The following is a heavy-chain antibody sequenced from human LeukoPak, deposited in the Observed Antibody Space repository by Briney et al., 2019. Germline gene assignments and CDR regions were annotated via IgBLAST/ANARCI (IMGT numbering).Heavy chain of an antibody. CDR3: AKNFVDSGAFDI. V-gene: IGHV3-21*01. CDR2: ISSSSSYI. D-gene: IGHD2-21*01. Sequence: PGGSLRLSCAASGFTFSSYSMNWVRQAPGKGLEWVSSISSSSSYIYYADSVKGRFTISRDNAKNSLYLQMNSLRAEDTAVYYCAKNFVDSGAFDIWGQGTMVTVSS. J-gene: IGHJ3*02. CDR1: GFTFSSYS.